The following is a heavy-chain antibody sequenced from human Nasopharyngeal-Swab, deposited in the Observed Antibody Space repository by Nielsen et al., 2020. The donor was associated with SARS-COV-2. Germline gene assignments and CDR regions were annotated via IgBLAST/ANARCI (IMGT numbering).Heavy chain of an antibody. Sequence: GESLKISCAASGFTFSSYALSWVRQAPGKGLEWVSAISCSCGSTYYADSVKGRFTISRDNSKNTLYLQMNSLRAEDTAVYYCAKEVAAAIGEYYFDYWGQGTLVTVSS. CDR1: GFTFSSYA. CDR3: AKEVAAAIGEYYFDY. CDR2: ISCSCGST. J-gene: IGHJ4*02. D-gene: IGHD6-13*01. V-gene: IGHV3-23*01.